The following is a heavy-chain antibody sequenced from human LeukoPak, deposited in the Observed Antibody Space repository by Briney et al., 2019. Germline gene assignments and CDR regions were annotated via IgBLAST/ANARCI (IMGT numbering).Heavy chain of an antibody. J-gene: IGHJ4*02. V-gene: IGHV3-30*03. CDR1: GFTFSSYS. CDR3: ARDRNYYGSGSYYDY. CDR2: ISYDGSNK. D-gene: IGHD3-10*01. Sequence: GGSLRLSCAASGFTFSSYSMNWVRQAPGKGLEWVAVISYDGSNKYYADSVKGRFTISRDNSKNTLYLQMNSLRAEDTAVYYCARDRNYYGSGSYYDYWGQGTLVTVSS.